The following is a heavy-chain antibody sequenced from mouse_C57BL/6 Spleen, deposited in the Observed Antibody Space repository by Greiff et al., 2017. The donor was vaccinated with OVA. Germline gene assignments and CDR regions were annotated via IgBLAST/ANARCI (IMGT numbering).Heavy chain of an antibody. V-gene: IGHV1-66*01. Sequence: QVHVKQSGPELVKPGASVKISCKASGYSFTSYYIHWVKQRPGQGLEWIGWIYPGSGNTKYNEKFKGKATLTADTSSSTAYMQLSSLTSEDSAVYYCARRPAFDYWGQGTTLTVSS. CDR2: IYPGSGNT. CDR3: ARRPAFDY. CDR1: GYSFTSYY. J-gene: IGHJ2*01. D-gene: IGHD3-1*01.